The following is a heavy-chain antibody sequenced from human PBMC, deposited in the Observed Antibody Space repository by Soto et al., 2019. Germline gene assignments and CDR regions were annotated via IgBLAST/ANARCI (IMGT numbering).Heavy chain of an antibody. V-gene: IGHV4-59*01. J-gene: IGHJ5*02. CDR2: IYYSGST. D-gene: IGHD3-3*01. CDR1: GGSISSYY. CDR3: ARGLTYYDFWRVWFDP. Sequence: TLSLTCTVSGGSISSYYWSWIRQPPGKGLEWIGYIYYSGSTNYNPSLKSRVTISVDTSKNQFSLKLSSVTAADTAVYYCARGLTYYDFWRVWFDPWGQGTLVTVSS.